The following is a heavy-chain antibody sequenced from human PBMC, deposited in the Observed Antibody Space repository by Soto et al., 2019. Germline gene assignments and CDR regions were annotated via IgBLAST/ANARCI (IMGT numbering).Heavy chain of an antibody. J-gene: IGHJ6*03. Sequence: DVQLVESGGGLVQPDRSLRLSCAASGFTFDDYAMHWVRQAPGKGLEWVSGISWNSGSIGYADSVKGRFTISRDNAKNSLYLQMNSLRAEDTALYYCAKDPGTHYYYYMDVWGKGTTVTVSS. CDR2: ISWNSGSI. CDR3: AKDPGTHYYYYMDV. V-gene: IGHV3-9*01. CDR1: GFTFDDYA.